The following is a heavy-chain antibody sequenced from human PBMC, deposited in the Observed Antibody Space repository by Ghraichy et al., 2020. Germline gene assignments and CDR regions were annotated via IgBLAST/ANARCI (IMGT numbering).Heavy chain of an antibody. CDR1: GGSISGYY. V-gene: IGHV4-4*07. CDR3: ARDRVVPAVLDY. J-gene: IGHJ4*02. CDR2: IYSSGNT. Sequence: SETLSLTCSVSGGSISGYYWSWIRQPAGKGLEWIGRIYSSGNTIYNPSLKSRATMSLDTSKNQLSLSLNSVTAADTAVYYCARDRVVPAVLDYWGQGTLVTVSS. D-gene: IGHD2-2*01.